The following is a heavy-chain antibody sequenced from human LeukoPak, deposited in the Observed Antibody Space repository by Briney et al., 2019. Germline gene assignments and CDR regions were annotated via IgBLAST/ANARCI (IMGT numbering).Heavy chain of an antibody. Sequence: GGSLRLSCAASGFTFSSYAMNWVRQAPGKGLEWVSGISGSGGSTYYADSVKGRFTISRDNSKNTMYLQMNSLRAEDTAVYYCAKDVVAVADYYFDYWGQGTLVTVSS. J-gene: IGHJ4*02. D-gene: IGHD6-19*01. CDR3: AKDVVAVADYYFDY. CDR1: GFTFSSYA. V-gene: IGHV3-23*01. CDR2: ISGSGGST.